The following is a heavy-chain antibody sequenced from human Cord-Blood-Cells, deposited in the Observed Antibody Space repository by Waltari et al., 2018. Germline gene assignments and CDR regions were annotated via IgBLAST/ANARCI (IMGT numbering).Heavy chain of an antibody. CDR1: GFTFRRYG. V-gene: IGHV3-30*18. CDR2: ISYDGSNK. Sequence: QVQLVESGGGVVQPGRSLRLSCAASGFTFRRYGMHSVRQAPGKGLEWVAVISYDGSNKYYADSVKGLFTISRDNSKNTLYLQMNSLRAEDTAVYYCAKATVTYDDAFDIWGQGTMVTVSS. J-gene: IGHJ3*02. CDR3: AKATVTYDDAFDI. D-gene: IGHD4-4*01.